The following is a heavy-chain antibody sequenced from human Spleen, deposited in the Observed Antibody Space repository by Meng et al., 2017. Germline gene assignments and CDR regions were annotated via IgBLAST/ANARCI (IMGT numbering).Heavy chain of an antibody. CDR3: AKDHQGDFDY. Sequence: GESLKISCVASGFTFSSYAMSWVRQAPGKGLEWVSAISANGRNTYYADSVKGRFAISRDNSRNTLYLQVNSLRAEDTATYYCAKDHQGDFDYWGQGTLVTVSS. V-gene: IGHV3-23*01. CDR2: ISANGRNT. CDR1: GFTFSSYA. D-gene: IGHD3-16*01. J-gene: IGHJ4*02.